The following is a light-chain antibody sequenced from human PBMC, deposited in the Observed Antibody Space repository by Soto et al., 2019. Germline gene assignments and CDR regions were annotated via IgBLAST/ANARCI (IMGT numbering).Light chain of an antibody. J-gene: IGKJ1*01. CDR3: QHYGRSPWT. CDR1: QSVSSN. CDR2: AAS. V-gene: IGKV3-20*01. Sequence: DIVMTQSPATLSVSPGERAPLSCRARQSVSSNLAWYQQNPGQAPRLLIYAASHRATGIPARFSGSGSGTDYTSPISRLDPEDFALYYCQHYGRSPWTLGPGTRVDVK.